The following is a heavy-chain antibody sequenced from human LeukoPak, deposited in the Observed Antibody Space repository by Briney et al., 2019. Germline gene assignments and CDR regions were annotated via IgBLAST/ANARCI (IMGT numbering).Heavy chain of an antibody. V-gene: IGHV3-21*01. J-gene: IGHJ4*02. CDR2: ISSSSSYI. Sequence: GGSLRLSCAASGFTFSSYSMNWVRQAPGKGLEWVSSISSSSSYIYYADSVKGRFTISRDNAKNSLYLQMNSLRAEDTAVYYCANGAGYCSGGSCSLFDYWGQGTLVTVSS. D-gene: IGHD2-15*01. CDR1: GFTFSSYS. CDR3: ANGAGYCSGGSCSLFDY.